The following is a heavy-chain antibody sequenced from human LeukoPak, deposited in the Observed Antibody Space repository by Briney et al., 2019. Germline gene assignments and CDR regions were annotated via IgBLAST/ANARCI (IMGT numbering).Heavy chain of an antibody. CDR2: ISYDGSNK. Sequence: QPGGSLRLSCAASGFTFSSYGMPWVRQAPGKGLEWVAVISYDGSNKYYADSVKGRFTISRDNSKNTLYLQMNSLRAEDTAVYYCFVGYYDSSGYPFDYWGQGTLVTVSS. CDR1: GFTFSSYG. D-gene: IGHD3-22*01. CDR3: FVGYYDSSGYPFDY. V-gene: IGHV3-30*03. J-gene: IGHJ4*02.